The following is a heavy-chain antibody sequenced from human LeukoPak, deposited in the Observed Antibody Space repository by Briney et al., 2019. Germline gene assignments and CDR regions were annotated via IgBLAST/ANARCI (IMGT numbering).Heavy chain of an antibody. CDR1: GVSISPYY. D-gene: IGHD3-3*01. CDR3: ARLSAAVHLGAFDL. J-gene: IGHJ3*01. Sequence: SETLSLTCAVSGVSISPYYWAWIRQPPGKGLEWIGYIHTSGSNNQYPSLKSRVTISADKSKNHFSLGLTSVTAADTAVYYCARLSAAVHLGAFDLWGQGTMVTVSS. CDR2: IHTSGSN. V-gene: IGHV4-4*09.